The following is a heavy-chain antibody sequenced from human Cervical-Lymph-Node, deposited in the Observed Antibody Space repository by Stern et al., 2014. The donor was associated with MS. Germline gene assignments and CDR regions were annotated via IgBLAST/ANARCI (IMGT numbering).Heavy chain of an antibody. V-gene: IGHV1-2*02. Sequence: VQLVESGAEVKKPGASVKVSCKASGYTFTGYYIHWVRQAPGQGLEWMGWINPNRGGTNYAQKFQGRVTMTRDTSISTAYMEVSRLRSDDTAVYYCARGPPYYDFWSSYGRDAWGQGSLVTVSS. CDR3: ARGPPYYDFWSSYGRDA. J-gene: IGHJ5*02. CDR1: GYTFTGYY. D-gene: IGHD3-3*01. CDR2: INPNRGGT.